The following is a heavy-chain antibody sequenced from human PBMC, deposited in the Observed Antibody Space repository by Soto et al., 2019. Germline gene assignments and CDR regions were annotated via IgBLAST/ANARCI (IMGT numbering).Heavy chain of an antibody. CDR1: GGSFSGYY. Sequence: PSETLSLTCTVYGGSFSGYYWSWIRQPPGKGLEWIGEINHSGSTNYNPSLKSRVTISVDTSKNQFSLKLSSVTAADTAVYYCARGVPPYSNNVRYFDYWGQGTLVTVSS. J-gene: IGHJ4*02. CDR3: ARGVPPYSNNVRYFDY. D-gene: IGHD4-4*01. CDR2: INHSGST. V-gene: IGHV4-34*01.